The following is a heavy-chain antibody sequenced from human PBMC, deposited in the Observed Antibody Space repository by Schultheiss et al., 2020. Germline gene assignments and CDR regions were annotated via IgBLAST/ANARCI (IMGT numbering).Heavy chain of an antibody. Sequence: SETLSLTCTVSGGSISSGGYSWSWIRQPPGKGLEWIGEINHSGSTNYNPSLKSRVTISVDTSKNQFSLKLSSVTAADTAVYYCARQSAVAGNWFDPWGQGTLVTVSS. CDR2: INHSGST. V-gene: IGHV4-61*08. CDR1: GGSISSGGYS. D-gene: IGHD6-19*01. CDR3: ARQSAVAGNWFDP. J-gene: IGHJ5*02.